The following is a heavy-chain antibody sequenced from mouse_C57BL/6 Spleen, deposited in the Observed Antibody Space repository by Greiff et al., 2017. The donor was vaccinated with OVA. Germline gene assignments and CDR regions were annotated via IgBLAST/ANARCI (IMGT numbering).Heavy chain of an antibody. CDR3: ARSGGSGPYYFDY. CDR1: GYAFSSSW. J-gene: IGHJ2*01. Sequence: VQLQQSGPELVKPGASVKISCKASGYAFSSSWMNWVKQRPGKGLEWIGRIYPGDGDTNYNGKFKGKATLTADKSSSTAYMQLSSLTSEDSAVYVCARSGGSGPYYFDYWGQGTTLTVSS. D-gene: IGHD3-2*02. V-gene: IGHV1-82*01. CDR2: IYPGDGDT.